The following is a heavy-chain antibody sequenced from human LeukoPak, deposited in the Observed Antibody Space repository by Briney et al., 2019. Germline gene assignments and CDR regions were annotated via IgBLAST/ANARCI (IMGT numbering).Heavy chain of an antibody. CDR2: IKQDGSDK. D-gene: IGHD2-15*01. CDR3: ARSLGYCSAGSCFPFDY. V-gene: IGHV3-7*05. Sequence: GGSLRLSCAASGFTFSSYRMSWVRQAPGKGLEWVANIKQDGSDKYYVDSVKGRFTISRDNAKNSLYLQMNSLSAEDTAVYYCARSLGYCSAGSCFPFDYWGQGTLVTVSS. J-gene: IGHJ4*02. CDR1: GFTFSSYR.